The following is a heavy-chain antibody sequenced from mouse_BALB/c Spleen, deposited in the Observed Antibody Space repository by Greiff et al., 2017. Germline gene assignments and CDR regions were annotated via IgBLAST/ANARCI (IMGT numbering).Heavy chain of an antibody. CDR2: INSNGGST. CDR3: ARIYDGYSWFAY. V-gene: IGHV5-6-2*01. CDR1: GFTFSSYY. J-gene: IGHJ3*01. Sequence: EVKLMESGGGLVKLGGSLKLSCAASGFTFSSYYMSWVRQTPEKRLELVAAINSNGGSTYYPDTVKGRFTISRDNAKNTLYLQMSSLKSEDTALYYCARIYDGYSWFAYWGQGTLVTVSA. D-gene: IGHD2-3*01.